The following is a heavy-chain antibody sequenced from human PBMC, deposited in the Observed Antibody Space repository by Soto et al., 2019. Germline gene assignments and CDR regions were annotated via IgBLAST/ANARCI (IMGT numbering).Heavy chain of an antibody. CDR3: ARATSDRAMVFDY. D-gene: IGHD5-18*01. V-gene: IGHV3-53*01. J-gene: IGHJ4*02. CDR2: TYSGGTT. CDR1: GFTVSSNY. Sequence: EVQLVESGGGLIQPGGSLRLSCAASGFTVSSNYMTWVRQAPGKGLEWVSVTYSGGTTYYADSVKGRFTISRDNSKNTLYLQMYSLRAEDTAVYHCARATSDRAMVFDYWGQGTLVTVSS.